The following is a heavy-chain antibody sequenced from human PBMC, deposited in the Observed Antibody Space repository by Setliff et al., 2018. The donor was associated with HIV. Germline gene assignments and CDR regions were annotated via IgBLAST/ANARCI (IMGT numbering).Heavy chain of an antibody. J-gene: IGHJ5*01. CDR2: IHYSGST. D-gene: IGHD2-2*01. V-gene: IGHV4-34*01. CDR1: GGSFSGYS. Sequence: PSETLSLTCAVYGGSFSGYSWNWIRQPPGKGLEWIGNIHYSGSTNYNPSLKSRVTISVDTSKNQFSLKLRSLTAADTAVYYCARGAYRFDSWGQGNLVTVSS. CDR3: ARGAYRFDS.